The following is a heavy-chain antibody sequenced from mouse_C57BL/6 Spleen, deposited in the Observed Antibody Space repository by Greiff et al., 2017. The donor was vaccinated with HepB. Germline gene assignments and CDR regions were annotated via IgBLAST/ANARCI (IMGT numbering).Heavy chain of an antibody. CDR1: GFSLTSYG. Sequence: QVQLQQSGPGLVQPSQSLSITCTVSGFSLTSYGVHWVRQSPGKGLEWLGVIWSGGSTDYNAAFISSLSISKDNSKSQVFFKMNSLQADDTAIYYRERKEGKKENARDYWGQGTSVNVSS. CDR3: ERKEGKKENARDY. V-gene: IGHV2-2*01. D-gene: IGHD2-1*01. J-gene: IGHJ4*01. CDR2: IWSGGST.